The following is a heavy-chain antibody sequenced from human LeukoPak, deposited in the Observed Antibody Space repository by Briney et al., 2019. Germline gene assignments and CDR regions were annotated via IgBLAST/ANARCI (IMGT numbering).Heavy chain of an antibody. V-gene: IGHV3-23*01. J-gene: IGHJ4*02. Sequence: GGSLRLSCAASGFTFSSYAMSWVRQAPGKGLEWVSAISGSGGSTYYADSVKGRFTISRDNSKNTVYLQMNSLRAEDTAVYYCAKDLRYGSSGYYYDYWGQGTLVTVSS. D-gene: IGHD3-22*01. CDR1: GFTFSSYA. CDR3: AKDLRYGSSGYYYDY. CDR2: ISGSGGST.